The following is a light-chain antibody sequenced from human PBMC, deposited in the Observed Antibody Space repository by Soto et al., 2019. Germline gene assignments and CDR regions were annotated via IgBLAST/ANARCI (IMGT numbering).Light chain of an antibody. V-gene: IGKV3-20*01. CDR1: QSLSSSY. Sequence: RVLRQSPGTLSLAPWERATLSCRARQSLSSSYLAWYQQKPGQAPRLLIYGASSRAPGIPDRFSGSGSGTDFTLTISRLEPEDFAVYYCQQYGSSPSITFGQGTRLEIK. J-gene: IGKJ5*01. CDR2: GAS. CDR3: QQYGSSPSIT.